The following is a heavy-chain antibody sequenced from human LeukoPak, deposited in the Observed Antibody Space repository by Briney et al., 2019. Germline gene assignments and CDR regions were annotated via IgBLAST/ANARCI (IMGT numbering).Heavy chain of an antibody. CDR2: ISSSSGNI. D-gene: IGHD3-16*02. CDR3: ARDRGGIGYYMDV. J-gene: IGHJ6*03. Sequence: GGSLRLSCAASGLTCSSYSMNWVRQAPGKGLEWVSYISSSSGNIYYADSVKGRFNISRDNAKTSLYLQMNSLRAEDTALYYCARDRGGIGYYMDVWGKGTTVTISS. CDR1: GLTCSSYS. V-gene: IGHV3-48*01.